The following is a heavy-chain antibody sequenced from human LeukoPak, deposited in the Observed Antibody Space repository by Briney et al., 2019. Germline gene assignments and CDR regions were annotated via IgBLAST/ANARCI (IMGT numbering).Heavy chain of an antibody. D-gene: IGHD3-22*01. V-gene: IGHV3-21*01. Sequence: GGSLRLSCAASGFTFSSYSMNWVRQAPGKGLEWVSSISSSSSYIYYADSVKGRFTISRDNAKNSLYLQMNSLRAEDTAVYYCARDATSYYDSSGYPSDYWGQGTLVTVSS. CDR3: ARDATSYYDSSGYPSDY. CDR2: ISSSSSYI. J-gene: IGHJ4*02. CDR1: GFTFSSYS.